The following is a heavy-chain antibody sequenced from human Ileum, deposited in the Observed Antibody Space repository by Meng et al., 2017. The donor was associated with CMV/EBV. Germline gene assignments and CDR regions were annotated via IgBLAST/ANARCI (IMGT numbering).Heavy chain of an antibody. CDR2: AFYDGST. Sequence: SETLSLTCSVSDASTITPAYYWGWIRQPPGKGLEWIGSAFYDGSTFYDSSLKSRVSISLDKSKKQFSLKLTSVTAADAAMYYCARGRHLGTWFLPHDYWGQGALVTVSS. D-gene: IGHD6-13*01. CDR1: DASTITPAYY. J-gene: IGHJ4*02. V-gene: IGHV4-39*07. CDR3: ARGRHLGTWFLPHDY.